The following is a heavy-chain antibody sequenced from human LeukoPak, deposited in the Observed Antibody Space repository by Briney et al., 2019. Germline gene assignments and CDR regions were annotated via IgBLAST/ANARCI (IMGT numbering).Heavy chain of an antibody. J-gene: IGHJ2*01. CDR1: GGSISSGSYY. Sequence: SQTLSLTCTVSGGSISSGSYYWSWIRQPAGKGLEWIGRIYTSGSTNYNPSLKSRVTISIDTSKNHFSLKLSSVTAADTAVYYCARVYSIYWYFDLWGRGTLVTVSS. CDR3: ARVYSIYWYFDL. V-gene: IGHV4-61*02. CDR2: IYTSGST. D-gene: IGHD4-11*01.